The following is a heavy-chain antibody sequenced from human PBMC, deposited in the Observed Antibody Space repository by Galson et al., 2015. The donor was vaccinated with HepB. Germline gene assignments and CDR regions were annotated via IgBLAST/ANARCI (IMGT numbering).Heavy chain of an antibody. D-gene: IGHD3-22*01. Sequence: SVKVSCKASGGTFSSYAISWVRQAPGQGLEWMGGIIPIFGTANYAQKFQGRVTITADESTSTAYMELSSLRAEDTAVYYCARGRIHYLYYDSSGYHPGDYWGQGTLVTVSS. V-gene: IGHV1-69*13. CDR2: IIPIFGTA. J-gene: IGHJ4*02. CDR3: ARGRIHYLYYDSSGYHPGDY. CDR1: GGTFSSYA.